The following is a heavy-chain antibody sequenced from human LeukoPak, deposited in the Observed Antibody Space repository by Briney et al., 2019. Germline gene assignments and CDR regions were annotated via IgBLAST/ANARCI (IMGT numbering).Heavy chain of an antibody. CDR1: GYTFTSYY. Sequence: GASVKVSCKASGYTFTSYYMHWVRQAPGQGLEWMVIINPSGGSTSYAQKFQGRVTMTRDTSTSTVYMELSSLRSEDTVVYYCAREHPSGRYEIWGQGTLVTVSS. J-gene: IGHJ4*02. CDR3: AREHPSGRYEI. CDR2: INPSGGST. D-gene: IGHD1-26*01. V-gene: IGHV1-46*01.